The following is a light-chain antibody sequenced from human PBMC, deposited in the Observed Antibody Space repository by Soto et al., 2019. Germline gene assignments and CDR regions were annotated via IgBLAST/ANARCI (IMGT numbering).Light chain of an antibody. CDR1: QSVSSSY. J-gene: IGKJ1*01. Sequence: EIVLTQSPSTLSLSPGERATVSCRASQSVSSSYLAWYQQKPGQAPRLLIYGASFRASGIPDRFSGSGSGTDFTLTISRLEPEDFAVYYCQQYDSSPRTFGQGTMVDIK. CDR3: QQYDSSPRT. CDR2: GAS. V-gene: IGKV3-20*01.